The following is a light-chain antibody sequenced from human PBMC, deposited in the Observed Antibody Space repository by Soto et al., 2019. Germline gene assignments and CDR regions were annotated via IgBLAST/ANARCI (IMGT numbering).Light chain of an antibody. J-gene: IGKJ3*01. CDR3: MQALMRFT. Sequence: DIVMTQSPLSLPVTPGEPASISCRSSQSLLHSNGYNYLDWYLQKPGQSPQLLIYLGSNRASGVPDRFSGSGSGTDFTLKISRVEAEDVGVYYCMQALMRFTFGPGTKVDI. CDR2: LGS. V-gene: IGKV2-28*01. CDR1: QSLLHSNGYNY.